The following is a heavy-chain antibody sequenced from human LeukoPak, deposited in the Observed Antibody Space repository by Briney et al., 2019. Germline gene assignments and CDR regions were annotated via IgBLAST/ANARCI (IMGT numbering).Heavy chain of an antibody. J-gene: IGHJ4*02. CDR3: ARDRSCSGGSCYSDY. D-gene: IGHD2-15*01. V-gene: IGHV3-7*01. CDR1: GFTFSSYW. Sequence: GGSLRLSCAASGFTFSSYWMSWVRQAPGKGLEWVANIKQDGSEKYYVDSVKGRFTISRDNAKNSLYLQMNSLRAEDTAVYYCARDRSCSGGSCYSDYWGQGTLVTVSS. CDR2: IKQDGSEK.